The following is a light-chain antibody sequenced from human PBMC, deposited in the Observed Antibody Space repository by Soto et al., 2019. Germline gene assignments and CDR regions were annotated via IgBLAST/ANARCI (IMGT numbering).Light chain of an antibody. CDR2: AAS. Sequence: DIPMTQSPSTLSASVGDRVTITCRASQSISTYLAWYQQKPGKAPKLLISAASSLESGVPSRFSGSGSGTEFTLTISSLQPDDFATYFCQHYSGSSTFGQGTRVEIK. CDR3: QHYSGSST. CDR1: QSISTY. J-gene: IGKJ1*01. V-gene: IGKV1-5*01.